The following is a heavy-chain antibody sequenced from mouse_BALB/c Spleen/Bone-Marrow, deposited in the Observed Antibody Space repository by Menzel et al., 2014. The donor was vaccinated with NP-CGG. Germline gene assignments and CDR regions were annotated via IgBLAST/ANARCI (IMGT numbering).Heavy chain of an antibody. CDR2: TYPGNSDT. V-gene: IGHV1-5*01. D-gene: IGHD1-1*01. CDR3: TRYPYYYGSRNYYAMDY. Sequence: EVQLQQSGTVLARPGASVKMSCKASGYTFTSYWMHWVKQRPGQGLEWIGATYPGNSDTSYNQKFKGKAKLTAVTSTSTAHMELSSLTNEDSAVYYCTRYPYYYGSRNYYAMDYWGQGTSVTVSS. CDR1: GYTFTSYW. J-gene: IGHJ4*01.